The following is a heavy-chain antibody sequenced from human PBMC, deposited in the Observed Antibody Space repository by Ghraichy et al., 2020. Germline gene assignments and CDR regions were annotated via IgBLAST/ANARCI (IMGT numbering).Heavy chain of an antibody. CDR3: AAFGYSGYDFGDDAFDI. D-gene: IGHD5-12*01. CDR2: ISSSSSYI. CDR1: GFTFSSYS. J-gene: IGHJ3*02. Sequence: GGSLRLSCAASGFTFSSYSMNWVRQAPGKGLEWVSSISSSSSYIYYADSVKGRFTISRDNAKNSLYLQMNSLRAEDTAVYYCAAFGYSGYDFGDDAFDIWGQGTMVTVSS. V-gene: IGHV3-21*01.